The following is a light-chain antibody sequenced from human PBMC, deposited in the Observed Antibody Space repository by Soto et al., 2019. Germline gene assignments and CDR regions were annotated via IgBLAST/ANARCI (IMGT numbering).Light chain of an antibody. CDR2: AAS. V-gene: IGKV1-39*01. J-gene: IGKJ2*01. CDR3: QQSYSTPRT. CDR1: QSISSY. Sequence: DIQMTQSPSSLSASLGDRVTLTCRASQSISSYLNWYHQRPGKAPKLLIYAASNLQSGVPSRFSGSGSGTDFTLTISSLQPEDFATYYCQQSYSTPRTFGQGTKLESK.